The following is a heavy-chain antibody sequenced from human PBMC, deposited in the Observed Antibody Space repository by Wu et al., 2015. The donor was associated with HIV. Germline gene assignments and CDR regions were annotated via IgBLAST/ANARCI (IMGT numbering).Heavy chain of an antibody. J-gene: IGHJ4*02. CDR2: INPKNGVT. Sequence: QVQLVQSGAEVKKPGASVKVSCKASGYTFTGYYIHWVRQAPGQGLEWMGWINPKNGVTRYTQKFQGWVTLTRDTSISTAYMEVNALGSDDTAVFYCSSEHGHWGQGTLVTVSS. D-gene: IGHD5-24*01. V-gene: IGHV1-2*04. CDR1: GYTFTGYY. CDR3: SSEHGH.